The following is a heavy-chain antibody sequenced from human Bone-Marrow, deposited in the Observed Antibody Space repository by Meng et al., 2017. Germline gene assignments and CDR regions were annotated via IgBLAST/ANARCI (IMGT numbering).Heavy chain of an antibody. CDR2: IYHSGST. J-gene: IGHJ5*02. V-gene: IGHV4-4*02. Sequence: SETLSLTCTVSGGSISSSNWWSWVRQPPGKGLEWIGEIYHSGSTNYNPSLKSRVTISVDKSKNQFSLKLSSVTAAGTAVYYCASRGWIVGVVIGWFDPWGQGTLVTVSS. D-gene: IGHD3-3*01. CDR3: ASRGWIVGVVIGWFDP. CDR1: GGSISSSNW.